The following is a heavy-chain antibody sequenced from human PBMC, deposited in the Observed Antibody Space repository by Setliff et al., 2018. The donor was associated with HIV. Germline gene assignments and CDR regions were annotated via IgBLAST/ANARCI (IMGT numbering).Heavy chain of an antibody. Sequence: PSETLSLTCTVSDDSIDSHYWSWIRQPAGRGLEWIGRIFSTGSTDYSPSLKSRATMSVDTSKNQVSLTLTSVTAADTALYYCARGPSYYYTSGYPGGFDPWGRGTLVTVSS. CDR3: ARGPSYYYTSGYPGGFDP. CDR1: DDSIDSHY. D-gene: IGHD3-3*01. V-gene: IGHV4-4*07. CDR2: IFSTGST. J-gene: IGHJ5*02.